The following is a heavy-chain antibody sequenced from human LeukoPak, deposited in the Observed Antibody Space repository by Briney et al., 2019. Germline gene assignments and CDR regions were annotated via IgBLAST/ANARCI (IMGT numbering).Heavy chain of an antibody. D-gene: IGHD2-2*01. CDR3: ARSLPAAIYYGMDV. CDR1: GGTFSSYA. V-gene: IGHV1-69*01. J-gene: IGHJ6*02. Sequence: ASVKVSCKASGGTFSSYAISWVRQAPGQGLEWMGGIIPIFGTANYAQKFQGRVTITADESTSTAYMELSSLRSEDTAVYYCARSLPAAIYYGMDVWGQGTTVTVSS. CDR2: IIPIFGTA.